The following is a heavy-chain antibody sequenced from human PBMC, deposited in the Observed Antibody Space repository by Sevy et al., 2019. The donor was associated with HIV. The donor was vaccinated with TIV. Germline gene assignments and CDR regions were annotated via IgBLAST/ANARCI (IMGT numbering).Heavy chain of an antibody. Sequence: GGSLRLSCVVSGITFNTFGMHWVRQAPGKGLEWVALISYNGGQKYYADSIKGRFTVSSDNSMNTLYLQMNRLRPDDTAMYYCAKEGMPSGHRALWFVELLSKYDFWGQGALVTVSS. CDR3: AKEGMPSGHRALWFVELLSKYDF. CDR2: ISYNGGQK. CDR1: GITFNTFG. V-gene: IGHV3-30*18. D-gene: IGHD3-10*01. J-gene: IGHJ1*01.